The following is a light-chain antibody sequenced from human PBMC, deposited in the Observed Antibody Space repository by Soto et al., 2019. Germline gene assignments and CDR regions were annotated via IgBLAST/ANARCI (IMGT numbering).Light chain of an antibody. J-gene: IGKJ1*01. CDR1: PSVSSSR. CDR2: DAS. CDR3: QQYGNSPIT. Sequence: SQSPATLSLSTGERVTLSCGASPSVSSSRLAWYQQKPGQAPRLLMYDASRRAFGIPDRFSGSGSGTDFTLTISRLEPEDFAVYYCQQYGNSPITFGQGTKV. V-gene: IGKV3D-20*01.